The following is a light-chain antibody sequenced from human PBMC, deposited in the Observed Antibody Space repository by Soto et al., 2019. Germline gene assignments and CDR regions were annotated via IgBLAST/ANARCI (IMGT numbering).Light chain of an antibody. CDR1: QSVSSSY. J-gene: IGKJ3*01. CDR3: QQYGSSPFT. Sequence: EIVLTQSPGTLSLSPGERATLSCRASQSVSSSYLAWYQKKPDQAPRLLIYGASSRATGIPDRFSGSGSGTDFTLTISRLEPEDFAVYYCQQYGSSPFTFGPGTKVDIK. V-gene: IGKV3-20*01. CDR2: GAS.